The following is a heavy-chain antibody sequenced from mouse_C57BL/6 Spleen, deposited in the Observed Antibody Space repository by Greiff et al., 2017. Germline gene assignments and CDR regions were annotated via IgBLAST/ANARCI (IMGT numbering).Heavy chain of an antibody. J-gene: IGHJ4*01. CDR1: GYTFTSYW. Sequence: VQLQQPGAELVKPGASVKLSCKASGYTFTSYWMHWVKQRPGRGLEWIGRIDPNSGGTKYYEKFKSKTTLTVDKPSSTAYMQGSSLTSEDSAVYYCAREVRGNYYAMDYWGEGTSVSVSS. CDR3: AREVRGNYYAMDY. V-gene: IGHV1-72*01. CDR2: IDPNSGGT.